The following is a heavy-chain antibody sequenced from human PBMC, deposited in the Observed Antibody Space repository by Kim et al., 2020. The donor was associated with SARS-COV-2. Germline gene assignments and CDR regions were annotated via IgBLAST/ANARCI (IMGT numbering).Heavy chain of an antibody. V-gene: IGHV3-21*01. D-gene: IGHD3-22*01. CDR3: ARDPYYDTSGFSDN. J-gene: IGHJ4*02. Sequence: GGSLRLSCAASGFSFDLYSMSWVRQAPGKGLEWVSTISATTQYIYYRDSVKGRFTISRDNAKNSLFLQMNSLRAKDTAVYYCARDPYYDTSGFSDNWGQGTLVTVSA. CDR2: ISATTQYI. CDR1: GFSFDLYS.